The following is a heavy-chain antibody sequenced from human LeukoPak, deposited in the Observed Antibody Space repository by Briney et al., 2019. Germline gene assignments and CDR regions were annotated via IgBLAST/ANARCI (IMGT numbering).Heavy chain of an antibody. CDR1: GFTVSSNY. D-gene: IGHD4-23*01. Sequence: GGSLRLSCAASGFTVSSNYMSWVRQAPGKGLEWVSVIHSGGSTYYADSVKGRFTISRDNSKNTLYLQMNSLRAEDTAVYYCAKGGDYGGRSRGAMDVWGKGTTVTISS. CDR3: AKGGDYGGRSRGAMDV. CDR2: IHSGGST. V-gene: IGHV3-66*01. J-gene: IGHJ6*04.